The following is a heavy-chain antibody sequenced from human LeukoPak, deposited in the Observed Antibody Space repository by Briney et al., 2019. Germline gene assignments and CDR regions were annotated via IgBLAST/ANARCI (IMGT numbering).Heavy chain of an antibody. Sequence: PGRSLILSCAASGFTISTYGMHWLRQAPGKGLEWVSVIYSGGTTYYGHSVEGRFTISRDNSRNTLNLQMNSLRAEDTAVYYCARWQSGDPAVDIWGQGTMVTVSS. CDR1: GFTISTYG. V-gene: IGHV3-NL1*01. D-gene: IGHD7-27*01. CDR2: IYSGGTT. CDR3: ARWQSGDPAVDI. J-gene: IGHJ3*02.